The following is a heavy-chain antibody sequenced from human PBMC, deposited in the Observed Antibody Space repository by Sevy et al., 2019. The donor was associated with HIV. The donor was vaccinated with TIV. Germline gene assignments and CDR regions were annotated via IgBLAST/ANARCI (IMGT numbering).Heavy chain of an antibody. CDR3: ATHAGIAAAGRVFDY. CDR2: TRNKADGYTT. D-gene: IGHD6-13*01. CDR1: GFTFSDHY. Sequence: GEPLKISCVASGFTFSDHYMEWVRQAPGKGLEWVGRTRNKADGYTTEYAASVKGRFTISRDESKNSLYVQMNSLKTEDTAVYYCATHAGIAAAGRVFDYWGQGTLVTVS. J-gene: IGHJ4*02. V-gene: IGHV3-72*01.